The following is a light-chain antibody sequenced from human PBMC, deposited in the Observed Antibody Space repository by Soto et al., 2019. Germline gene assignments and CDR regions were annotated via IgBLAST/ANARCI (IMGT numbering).Light chain of an antibody. V-gene: IGKV1-39*01. J-gene: IGKJ4*01. CDR2: AAS. CDR1: QSISTY. Sequence: DIQMTQSPSSLSASVGDRVTISCRASQSISTYLNWYQQKPGKAPDLLIYAASSLRSGVPPRFSVSGSGTDYTVTAMSLQPEDFETYYCQQSYTAPLNFGGGTKVESK. CDR3: QQSYTAPLN.